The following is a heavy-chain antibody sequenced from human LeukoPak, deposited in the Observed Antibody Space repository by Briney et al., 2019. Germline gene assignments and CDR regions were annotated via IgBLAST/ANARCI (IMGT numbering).Heavy chain of an antibody. Sequence: GGSLRLSCAASGFAFTTYSMDWVRQAPGKGLEWVSSISGSSSYIYYADSVKGRLTISRDNAKNSLFLQMNSLRAEDTAVYYCAKDLEYSSSSEPVGYFDYWGQGTLVTVSS. CDR2: ISGSSSYI. D-gene: IGHD6-6*01. V-gene: IGHV3-21*04. CDR3: AKDLEYSSSSEPVGYFDY. J-gene: IGHJ4*02. CDR1: GFAFTTYS.